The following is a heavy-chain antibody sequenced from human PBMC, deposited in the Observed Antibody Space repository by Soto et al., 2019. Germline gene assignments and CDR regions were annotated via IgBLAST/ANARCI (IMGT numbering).Heavy chain of an antibody. Sequence: ASVKVSCKASGYTFTSYAMHWVRQAPGQRLEWMGWINAGNGNTKYSQKFQGRVTITRDTSASTAYMELSSLRSEDTAVYYCARDPTIAARVDYYYGMDVWGQGTTVTVSS. CDR1: GYTFTSYA. D-gene: IGHD6-6*01. CDR2: INAGNGNT. CDR3: ARDPTIAARVDYYYGMDV. V-gene: IGHV1-3*01. J-gene: IGHJ6*02.